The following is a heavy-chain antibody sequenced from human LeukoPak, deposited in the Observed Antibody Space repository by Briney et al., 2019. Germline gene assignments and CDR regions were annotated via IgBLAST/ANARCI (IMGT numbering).Heavy chain of an antibody. CDR2: INHSGST. Sequence: PSETLSLTCAVYGGSFSGYYWRWIRQPPGKGLEWIGEINHSGSTNYNPSLKSRVTISVETSKNQFSLKLSSVTAADTAVYYCARAAGHYYDSSGYYLGKYYYYYYMDVWGKGTTVTVSS. V-gene: IGHV4-34*01. J-gene: IGHJ6*03. CDR3: ARAAGHYYDSSGYYLGKYYYYYYMDV. D-gene: IGHD3-22*01. CDR1: GGSFSGYY.